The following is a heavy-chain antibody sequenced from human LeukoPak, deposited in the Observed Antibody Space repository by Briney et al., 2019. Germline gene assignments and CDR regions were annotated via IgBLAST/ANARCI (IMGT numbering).Heavy chain of an antibody. Sequence: SETLSLTCTVSGGSISSGSYYWSWIRQPAGKGLEWIGRIYTNGSTNYNPSLKSRVTISVDTSKNQFSLELSSVTAADTAVYYCASGALNWFDPWGQGTLVTVSS. V-gene: IGHV4-61*02. J-gene: IGHJ5*02. CDR1: GGSISSGSYY. D-gene: IGHD3-16*01. CDR3: ASGALNWFDP. CDR2: IYTNGST.